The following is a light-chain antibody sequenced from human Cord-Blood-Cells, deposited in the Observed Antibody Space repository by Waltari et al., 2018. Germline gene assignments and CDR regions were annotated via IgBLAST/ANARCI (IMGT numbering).Light chain of an antibody. CDR3: CSYAGSSTWV. Sequence: QSALTQPASVSGSPGQSITISCTGTSRDVGSYNLVSWYQQHPAKAPKLMIYEVSKRPSGVSNRFSGSKSGNTASLTISGLQAEDEADYYCCSYAGSSTWVFGGGTKLTVL. CDR1: SRDVGSYNL. CDR2: EVS. J-gene: IGLJ3*02. V-gene: IGLV2-23*02.